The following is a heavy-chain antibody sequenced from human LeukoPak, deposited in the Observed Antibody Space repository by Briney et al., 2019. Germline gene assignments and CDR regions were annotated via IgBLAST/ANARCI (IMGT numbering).Heavy chain of an antibody. CDR3: ARGVVVVPAAIGAPNNWFDP. D-gene: IGHD2-2*01. Sequence: ASVKVSCKASGGTFISYAISWVRQAPGQGLEWMGGIIPIFGTANYAQKFQGRVTITADESTSTAYTELSSLRSEDTAVYYCARGVVVVPAAIGAPNNWFDPWGQGTLVTVSS. CDR2: IIPIFGTA. CDR1: GGTFISYA. J-gene: IGHJ5*02. V-gene: IGHV1-69*13.